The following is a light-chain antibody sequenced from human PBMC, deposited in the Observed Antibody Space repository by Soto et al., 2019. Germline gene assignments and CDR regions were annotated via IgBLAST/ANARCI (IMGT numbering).Light chain of an antibody. CDR1: SSDVGSYNL. Sequence: QSALTQPASVSGSPGQSIIISCTGTSSDVGSYNLVSWYQQHPGKAPKLMIYEVSKRPSGVSNRFSGSKSGNTASLTISGRQPEDEADYYCCSYAGNSGVFGGGTKLTVL. J-gene: IGLJ3*02. CDR3: CSYAGNSGV. V-gene: IGLV2-23*02. CDR2: EVS.